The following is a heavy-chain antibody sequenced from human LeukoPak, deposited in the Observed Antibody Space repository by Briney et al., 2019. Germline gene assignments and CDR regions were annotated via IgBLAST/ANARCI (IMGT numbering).Heavy chain of an antibody. CDR3: ARDLSQRGFDP. CDR1: GFTFSSYA. CDR2: ISYDGSNK. V-gene: IGHV3-30-3*01. J-gene: IGHJ5*02. Sequence: GRSLRLSCAASGFTFSSYAMHRVRQAPGKGLERVAVISYDGSNKYYSDSVKGRFTNSRDNSKNTLYLQMNSLRAEDTAVYYCARDLSQRGFDPWGQGTLVTVSS.